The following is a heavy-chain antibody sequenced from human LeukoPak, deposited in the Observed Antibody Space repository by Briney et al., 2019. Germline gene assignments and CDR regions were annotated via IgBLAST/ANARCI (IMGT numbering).Heavy chain of an antibody. Sequence: PGGSLRLSCAASGFTFGAYTINWVRQAPGKGLEWVSCIFSRSESILYADSVKGRFTISRDNSKNTLYLQMNSLRAEDTAVYYCAKEVDYGDYVLLDYWGQGTLVTVSS. CDR1: GFTFGAYT. CDR2: IFSRSESI. J-gene: IGHJ4*02. CDR3: AKEVDYGDYVLLDY. D-gene: IGHD4-17*01. V-gene: IGHV3-21*04.